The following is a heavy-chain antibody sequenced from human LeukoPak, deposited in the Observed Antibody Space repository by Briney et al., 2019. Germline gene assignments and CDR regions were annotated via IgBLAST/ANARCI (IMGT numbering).Heavy chain of an antibody. D-gene: IGHD1-26*01. J-gene: IGHJ4*02. CDR2: ISSSSSYI. Sequence: GGSLRLSCVGSGFTFSSKWMSWVRRAPGKGLEWVSSISSSSSYIYYADSVKGRFTISRDNAKNSLYLQMNSLRAEDTAVYYCARDGVGATALWGQGTLVTVSS. CDR1: GFTFSSKW. CDR3: ARDGVGATAL. V-gene: IGHV3-21*01.